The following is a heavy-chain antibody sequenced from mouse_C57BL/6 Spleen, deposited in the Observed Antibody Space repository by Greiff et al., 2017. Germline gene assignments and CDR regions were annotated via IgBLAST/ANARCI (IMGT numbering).Heavy chain of an antibody. CDR3: VTVVANYFDY. J-gene: IGHJ2*01. CDR1: GYAFTNYL. Sequence: QVQLKQSGAELVRPGTSVKVSCKASGYAFTNYLIEWVKQRPGQGLEWIGVINPGSGGTNYNEKFKGKATLTADKSSSTAYMQLSSLTSEDSAVYFCVTVVANYFDYWGQGTTLTVSS. D-gene: IGHD1-1*01. V-gene: IGHV1-54*01. CDR2: INPGSGGT.